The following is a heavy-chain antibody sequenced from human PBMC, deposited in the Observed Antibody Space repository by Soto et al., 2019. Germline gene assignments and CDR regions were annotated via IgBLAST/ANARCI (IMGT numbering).Heavy chain of an antibody. J-gene: IGHJ4*02. CDR1: GDTFNKYA. CDR2: IIPIFGTA. V-gene: IGHV1-69*12. Sequence: QVQLEQSGAEVKTLGSSVKVSCKASGDTFNKYAISWVRQAPGQGLEWMGGIIPIFGTANYAPQFQDRVTITADEATSTAYMELTSLKSDDTDVYFCARGARFLEWLSFDHWGQGTLVTVSS. CDR3: ARGARFLEWLSFDH. D-gene: IGHD3-3*01.